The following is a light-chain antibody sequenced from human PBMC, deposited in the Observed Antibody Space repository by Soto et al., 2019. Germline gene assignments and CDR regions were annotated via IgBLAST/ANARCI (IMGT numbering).Light chain of an antibody. CDR2: LNSDGSH. CDR1: SGHSSYA. CDR3: QTWGTGIHV. Sequence: QLVLTQSPSASASLGASFKLTCTLSSGHSSYAIAWHQQQPEKGPRYLMKLNSDGSHSKGDGIPDRFSGSSSGAERYLIISSLQSEDEADYYCQTWGTGIHVFGTGTKLTVL. V-gene: IGLV4-69*01. J-gene: IGLJ1*01.